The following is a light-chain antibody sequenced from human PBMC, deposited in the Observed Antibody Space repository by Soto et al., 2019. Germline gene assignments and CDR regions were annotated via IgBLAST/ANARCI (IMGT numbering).Light chain of an antibody. CDR2: AAS. J-gene: IGKJ2*03. CDR3: QQYDTYYS. V-gene: IGKV1-5*03. CDR1: QSISEW. Sequence: DIQMTQSPSTLSAYVGDRVTITCRASQSISEWLAWYQQKPGKPPNILIYAASTLASGVPSRFSGSGSGTEFTLTVSGLQPEDLATYYCQQYDTYYSFGQGTKVEIK.